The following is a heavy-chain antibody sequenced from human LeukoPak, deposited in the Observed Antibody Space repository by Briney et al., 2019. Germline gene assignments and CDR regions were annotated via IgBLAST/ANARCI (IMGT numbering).Heavy chain of an antibody. CDR3: ARDGTTTWYFDL. Sequence: SETLSLTCTVSGGSISSGGYYWSWIRQPPGKGLEWIGYIYHSGSTYYNPSLKSRVTISVDRSKNQFSLKLSSVTAADTAVYYCARDGTTTWYFDLWGRGTLVTVSS. CDR2: IYHSGST. D-gene: IGHD1-7*01. J-gene: IGHJ2*01. V-gene: IGHV4-30-2*01. CDR1: GGSISSGGYY.